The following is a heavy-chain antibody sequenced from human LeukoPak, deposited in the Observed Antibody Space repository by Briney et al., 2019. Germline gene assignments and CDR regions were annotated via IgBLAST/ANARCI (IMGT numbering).Heavy chain of an antibody. CDR2: IYYSGST. CDR1: GGPISSSSYH. D-gene: IGHD3-10*01. J-gene: IGHJ4*02. Sequence: SETLSLTCTVSGGPISSSSYHWGWIRQPPGKGLEWIGSIYYSGSTYYNPSLKSRVTISVDTSKNQFSLKLSSVTAADTAVYYCARRGYYGSGSFDYWGQGTLVTVSS. V-gene: IGHV4-39*01. CDR3: ARRGYYGSGSFDY.